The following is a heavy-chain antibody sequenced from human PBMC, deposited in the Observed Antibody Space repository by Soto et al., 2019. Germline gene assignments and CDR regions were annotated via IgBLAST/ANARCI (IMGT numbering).Heavy chain of an antibody. CDR1: GYTFTSYG. CDR2: ISPFHGKT. J-gene: IGHJ5*02. CDR3: AISPGGRYNWFDP. D-gene: IGHD2-15*01. V-gene: IGHV1-69*04. Sequence: GASVKVSCKASGYTFTSYGISWVRQAPGQGLEWMGRISPFHGKTNYAQKFQGRVTITADKSTSTAYMELSSLRSEDTAVYYCAISPGGRYNWFDPWGQGTLVTVSS.